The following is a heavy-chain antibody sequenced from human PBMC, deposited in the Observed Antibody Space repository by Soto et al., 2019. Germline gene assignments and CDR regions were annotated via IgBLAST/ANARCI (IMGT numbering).Heavy chain of an antibody. J-gene: IGHJ6*02. CDR2: IIAIFATA. Sequence: SVKVSCKASGGTFSSYAISWVRQAPGQGLEWMGGIIAIFATANYAQQFQGRVMITVDESTSTAYMELSSLRSEDTAVYYCARSVSFRYQLINRGMDVWGQGTPVTVSS. CDR3: ARSVSFRYQLINRGMDV. D-gene: IGHD2-2*01. V-gene: IGHV1-69*13. CDR1: GGTFSSYA.